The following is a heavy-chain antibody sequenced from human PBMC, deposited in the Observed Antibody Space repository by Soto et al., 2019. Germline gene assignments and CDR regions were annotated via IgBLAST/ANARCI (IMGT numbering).Heavy chain of an antibody. V-gene: IGHV3-21*04. CDR3: AKAPVATINDY. CDR2: ISSSSYI. D-gene: IGHD5-12*01. CDR1: GLTFSSYS. J-gene: IGHJ4*02. Sequence: GGSLRLACAASGLTFSSYSMNWVRQAPGKGLEWVSSISSSSYIYYADSVKGRFTISRDNSKNTLYLQMNSLRAEDTAVYYCAKAPVATINDYWGQGTLVTVSS.